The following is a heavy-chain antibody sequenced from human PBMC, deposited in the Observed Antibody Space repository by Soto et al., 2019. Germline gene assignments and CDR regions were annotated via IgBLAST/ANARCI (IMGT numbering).Heavy chain of an antibody. CDR2: LNHSGST. D-gene: IGHD3-3*01. CDR3: ARDRGLSDLTILGGTSGLQGVGYYYGMDD. V-gene: IGHV4-34*01. Sequence: PSETLSPTCAVYGVSFSGYYWSWIRQPPGKGLEWSGELNHSGSTNYNPSLKSRVTISVDTSKNQFSLKLSLVTAAATAVYYCARDRGLSDLTILGGTSGLQGVGYYYGMDDWGQGTTVTVSS. CDR1: GVSFSGYY. J-gene: IGHJ6*02.